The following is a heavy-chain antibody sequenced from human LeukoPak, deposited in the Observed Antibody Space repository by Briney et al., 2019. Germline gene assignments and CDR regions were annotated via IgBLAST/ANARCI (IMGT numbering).Heavy chain of an antibody. CDR1: AFTYSSYS. V-gene: IGHV3-21*01. J-gene: IGHJ3*02. CDR2: ISSRSDYI. CDR3: ARAQQWLGEDAFDI. Sequence: GGSLRLSSAASAFTYSSYSMNWVRQAPGKGLEWVSFISSRSDYIYYADSVKGRFTISRDNAKNSLYLQMNSLRAEDTAVYYCARAQQWLGEDAFDIWGQGTMVTVSS. D-gene: IGHD6-19*01.